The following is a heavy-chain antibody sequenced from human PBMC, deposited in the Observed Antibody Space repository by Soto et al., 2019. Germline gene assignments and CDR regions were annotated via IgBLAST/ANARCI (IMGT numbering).Heavy chain of an antibody. V-gene: IGHV3-7*03. Sequence: PGGSLRLSCAASGFTFSSYWMSWVRQAPGKGPEWVARINQDGSEKYYVDSVKGRFTISRDNAKNSLYLQMNSLRAEDTAVYYCARDYPGGSYYDYWGQGTLVTVSS. J-gene: IGHJ4*02. CDR3: ARDYPGGSYYDY. D-gene: IGHD1-26*01. CDR1: GFTFSSYW. CDR2: INQDGSEK.